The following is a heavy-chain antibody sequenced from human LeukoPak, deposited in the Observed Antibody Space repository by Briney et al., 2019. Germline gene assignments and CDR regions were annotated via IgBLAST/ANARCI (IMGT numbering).Heavy chain of an antibody. D-gene: IGHD2-15*01. CDR1: GFTVSDSY. V-gene: IGHV3-53*01. Sequence: GGSLRLSCAASGFTVSDSYMSWVRQAPGMGLEWVSVIYADSAKGRFTISRDNSKNTLYLQMTSLRVEDTAFYYCATLLPASRHYFQNWGQGALVTVSS. J-gene: IGHJ4*02. CDR3: ATLLPASRHYFQN. CDR2: I.